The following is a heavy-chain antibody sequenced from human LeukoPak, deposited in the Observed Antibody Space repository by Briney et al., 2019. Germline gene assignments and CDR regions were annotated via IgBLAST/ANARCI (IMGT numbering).Heavy chain of an antibody. Sequence: PGGSLRLSCTVSGFTVSSNSMSWVRQAPGKGLEWVAVISYDGSNKYYADSVKGRFTISRDNSKNTLYLQMNSLRAEDTAVYYCARGYYDSSGYYSDAFDIWGQGTMVTVSS. J-gene: IGHJ3*02. V-gene: IGHV3-30*03. CDR1: GFTVSSNS. CDR2: ISYDGSNK. CDR3: ARGYYDSSGYYSDAFDI. D-gene: IGHD3-22*01.